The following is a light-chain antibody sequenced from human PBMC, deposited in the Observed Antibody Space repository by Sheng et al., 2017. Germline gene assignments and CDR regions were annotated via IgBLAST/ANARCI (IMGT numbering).Light chain of an antibody. Sequence: EIVMTQSPATLSVSPGERATLSCRASQSVSSNLAWYQQKPGQAPRLLIYGASTRATGIPARFSGSGSGTEFTLTISSLQSEDFATYYCQQLNIYPHSFGQGTKLEI. CDR1: QSVSSN. CDR2: GAS. V-gene: IGKV3-15*01. J-gene: IGKJ2*03. CDR3: QQLNIYPHS.